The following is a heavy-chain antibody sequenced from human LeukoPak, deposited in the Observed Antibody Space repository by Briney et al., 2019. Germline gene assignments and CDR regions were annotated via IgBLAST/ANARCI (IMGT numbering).Heavy chain of an antibody. CDR1: GFSFGNYA. J-gene: IGHJ5*01. D-gene: IGHD2-21*01. CDR2: ISGTGGAT. V-gene: IGHV3-23*01. Sequence: GGALRLSCVASGFSFGNYAMSWVRQAPGKGLQWVSQISGTGGATWYAGFARDRFTISRDNSKKTLYLQMSGLRVEDTAMYYCVKDPRDTYGTNWFVSWGQGTLLIVSS. CDR3: VKDPRDTYGTNWFVS.